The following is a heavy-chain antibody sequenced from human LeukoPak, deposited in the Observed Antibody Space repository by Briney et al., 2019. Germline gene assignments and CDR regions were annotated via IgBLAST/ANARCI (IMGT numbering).Heavy chain of an antibody. Sequence: SETLSLTCTVSGGSISSGGYYWSWIRQHPGKGLEWIGYIYYSGSTYYNPSLKSRVTISVDTSKNQFSLKLSSVTAADTAVYYCARRMYGGSFDYWGQGTLVTVSS. J-gene: IGHJ4*02. CDR1: GGSISSGGYY. D-gene: IGHD1-26*01. CDR3: ARRMYGGSFDY. V-gene: IGHV4-61*08. CDR2: IYYSGST.